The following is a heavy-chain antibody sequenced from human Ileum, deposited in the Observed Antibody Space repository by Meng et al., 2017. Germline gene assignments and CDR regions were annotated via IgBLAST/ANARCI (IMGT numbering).Heavy chain of an antibody. CDR3: ARYILRWGYYFDY. V-gene: IGHV4-4*02. J-gene: IGHJ4*02. Sequence: GEWADAGHRLVKRSGTLYLYCAVSGGSISSSNWWSWVRQPPGKGLEWIGEIYHSGSTNYNPSLKSRVTISVDKSKNQFSLKLSSVTAADTAVYYCARYILRWGYYFDYWGQGTLVTVSS. CDR1: GGSISSSNW. CDR2: IYHSGST. D-gene: IGHD4-23*01.